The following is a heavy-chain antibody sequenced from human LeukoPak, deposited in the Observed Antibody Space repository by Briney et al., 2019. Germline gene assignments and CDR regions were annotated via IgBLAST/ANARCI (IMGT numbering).Heavy chain of an antibody. CDR2: VNPNSGGT. J-gene: IGHJ3*02. D-gene: IGHD5-12*01. Sequence: ASVKVSCKGSWYTFTGYYMHWVGQAPGQGREWVGLVNPNSGGTNYAQKFQGRVTMTRDTSISTAYMELSRLRSDDTAVYYCASLATIRGRDDAFDIWGQGTMVTVSS. V-gene: IGHV1-2*02. CDR1: WYTFTGYY. CDR3: ASLATIRGRDDAFDI.